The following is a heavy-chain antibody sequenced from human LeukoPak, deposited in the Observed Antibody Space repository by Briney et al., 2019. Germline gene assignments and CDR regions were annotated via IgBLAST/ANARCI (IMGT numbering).Heavy chain of an antibody. CDR1: GGSISSGDYS. J-gene: IGHJ5*02. D-gene: IGHD5/OR15-5a*01. Sequence: SETLSLTCAVSGGSISSGDYSWSWIRQPPGKGLEWIGYIYYSGSTNYNPSLKSRVTISVDTSKNQFSLKLSSVTAADTAVYYCARFYDVFDPWGQGTLVTVSS. CDR2: IYYSGST. CDR3: ARFYDVFDP. V-gene: IGHV4-61*08.